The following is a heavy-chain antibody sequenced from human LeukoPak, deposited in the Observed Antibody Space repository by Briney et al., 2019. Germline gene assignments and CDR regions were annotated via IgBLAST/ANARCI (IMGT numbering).Heavy chain of an antibody. Sequence: GGSLRLSCAASGFTFSNAWMSWVRQAPGKGLEWVSYISSSSSTIYYADSVKGRFTISRDNAKNSLYLQMNSLRAEDTAVYYCARERSKVHYGSGIGKWDYMDVWGKGTTVTVSS. V-gene: IGHV3-48*01. CDR1: GFTFSNAW. CDR3: ARERSKVHYGSGIGKWDYMDV. D-gene: IGHD3-10*01. J-gene: IGHJ6*03. CDR2: ISSSSSTI.